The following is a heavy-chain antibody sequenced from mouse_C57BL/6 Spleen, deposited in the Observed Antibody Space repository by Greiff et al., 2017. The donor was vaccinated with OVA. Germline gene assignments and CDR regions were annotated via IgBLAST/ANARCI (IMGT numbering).Heavy chain of an antibody. J-gene: IGHJ4*01. CDR3: ARSAMITWYAMDY. D-gene: IGHD2-4*01. V-gene: IGHV1-26*01. CDR2: INPNNGGT. Sequence: EVQLQQSGPELVKPGASVKISCKASGYTFTDYYMNWVKQSHGKSLEWIGDINPNNGGTSYNQKFKGKATLTVDKSSSNAYMELRSLTSVDSAVYSCARSAMITWYAMDYWGKGTSVTVSS. CDR1: GYTFTDYY.